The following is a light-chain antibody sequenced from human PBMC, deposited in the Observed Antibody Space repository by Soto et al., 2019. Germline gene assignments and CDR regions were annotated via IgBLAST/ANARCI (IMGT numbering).Light chain of an antibody. J-gene: IGLJ1*01. CDR2: DVS. CDR1: SSDVGGYNF. V-gene: IGLV2-8*01. Sequence: QSVLTQPPSASGSPGQSVTISCTGASSDVGGYNFVSWYQHHPGKAPRLMIYDVSKRPSGVPDRFSGSKSGNTASLTISGLQAEDGADYYCCSYAGSPYVFGTGTKVTVL. CDR3: CSYAGSPYV.